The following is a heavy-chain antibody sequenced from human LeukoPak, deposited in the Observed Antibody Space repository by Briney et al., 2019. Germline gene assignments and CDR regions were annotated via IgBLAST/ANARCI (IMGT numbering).Heavy chain of an antibody. CDR3: VRDSLGIYGDYVDNDY. Sequence: GGSLRLSCAASGFTFSSYWMSWVRQAPGKGLEWVANIKQNGSEKYYVDSVKGRFTISRDNAKNSLYLQMNSLRAEDTAVYYCVRDSLGIYGDYVDNDYWGQGTLVTVSS. J-gene: IGHJ4*02. V-gene: IGHV3-7*01. D-gene: IGHD4-17*01. CDR2: IKQNGSEK. CDR1: GFTFSSYW.